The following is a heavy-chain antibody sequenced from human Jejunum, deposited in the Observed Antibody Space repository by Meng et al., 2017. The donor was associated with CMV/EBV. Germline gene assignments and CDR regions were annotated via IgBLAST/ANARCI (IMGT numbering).Heavy chain of an antibody. V-gene: IGHV3-30*02. CDR3: AKAIGDYGVYYYYGMDV. Sequence: FSSYGMHWVSQAPGKGLEWVAFIRYDGSNKYYADSVKGRFTISRDNSKNTLYLQMNSLRAEDTAVYYCAKAIGDYGVYYYYGMDVWGQGTTVTVSS. CDR1: FSSYG. D-gene: IGHD4-17*01. J-gene: IGHJ6*02. CDR2: IRYDGSNK.